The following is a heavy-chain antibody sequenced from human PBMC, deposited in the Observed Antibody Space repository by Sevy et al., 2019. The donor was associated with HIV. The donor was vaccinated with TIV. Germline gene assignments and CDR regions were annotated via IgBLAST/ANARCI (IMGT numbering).Heavy chain of an antibody. Sequence: GESLKISCKGSGYNFHTHWIGWVRQMPGKGLEWMGIIYLGDSDTRYSPSFQGQVTISADKSINTAYLHWSGLKASDTAVSYCATRRGPAIVRGGFDVWGQGTMVTVSS. CDR3: ATRRGPAIVRGGFDV. CDR1: GYNFHTHW. CDR2: IYLGDSDT. J-gene: IGHJ3*01. V-gene: IGHV5-51*01. D-gene: IGHD3-10*02.